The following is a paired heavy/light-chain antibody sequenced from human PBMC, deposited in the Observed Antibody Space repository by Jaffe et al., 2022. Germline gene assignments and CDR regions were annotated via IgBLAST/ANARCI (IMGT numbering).Light chain of an antibody. CDR3: GTWESSLSAGVV. Sequence: QSVLTQPPSVSAAPGQKVTISCSGSSSNIGNNWVSWYQQLPGTAPKLLIYENNKRPSGIPDRFSGSMSGTSATLAITGLQTGDEAAYYCGTWESSLSAGVVFGGGTKLTVL. CDR1: SSNIGNNW. J-gene: IGLJ2*01. CDR2: ENN. V-gene: IGLV1-51*02.
Heavy chain of an antibody. J-gene: IGHJ5*02. CDR3: TATMVQGVMTRFDP. D-gene: IGHD3-10*01. Sequence: EVQLVESGGGSVQPGRSLRLSCTTSGFTFGDYAFNWFRQAPGTGLEWVGFIRSKAYGVTTEYAASVKGRFTISRDDSKSIAYLQMNSLKTEDTAVYYCTATMVQGVMTRFDPWGQGTLVTVSS. V-gene: IGHV3-49*03. CDR1: GFTFGDYA. CDR2: IRSKAYGVTT.